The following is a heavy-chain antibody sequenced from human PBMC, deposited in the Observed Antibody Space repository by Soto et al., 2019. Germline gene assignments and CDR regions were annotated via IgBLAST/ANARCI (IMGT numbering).Heavy chain of an antibody. CDR1: GFTFTNYW. V-gene: IGHV3-74*01. Sequence: EVQLVQSGGGSVQPGGSLRLSCAASGFTFTNYWMHWVRQVPGKGLVWVSRIDGVGTGTSYSDSVRGRFTISRDNAENTLYLKMHSLRAEDTAVYYCTTVFEYWGKGTLVTVSS. CDR3: TTVFEY. CDR2: IDGVGTGT. J-gene: IGHJ4*02.